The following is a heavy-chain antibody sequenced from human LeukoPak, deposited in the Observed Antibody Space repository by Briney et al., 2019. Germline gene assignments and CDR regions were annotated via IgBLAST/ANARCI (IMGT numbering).Heavy chain of an antibody. J-gene: IGHJ5*02. CDR3: GRGYFEWQVLPCWFDP. CDR1: GFTFSSYW. D-gene: IGHD3-3*01. CDR2: ITSSSTTI. Sequence: GGSLRLSCAASGFTFSSYWMSWVRQAPGKGLEWVSYITSSSTTIYYADSVKGRFTISRDNAKNSLYLEMNSLRAEDTAVYYCGRGYFEWQVLPCWFDPWGQGTLVTVSS. V-gene: IGHV3-48*04.